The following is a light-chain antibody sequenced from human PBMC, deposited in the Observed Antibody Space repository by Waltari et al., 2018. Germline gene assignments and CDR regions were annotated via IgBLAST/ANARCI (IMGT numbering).Light chain of an antibody. V-gene: IGLV2-8*01. CDR2: EVS. CDR3: SSYGGSNNLV. Sequence: QSALTQPPSASGSPGKSVTISCPGTSSDVGGYNYVPWYHQSPGKAPNVMIYEVSKRPSRVPDRFDGSNSGNPASLTVSGVQAEDEADYYCSSYGGSNNLVFGGGTKLTVL. CDR1: SSDVGGYNY. J-gene: IGLJ3*02.